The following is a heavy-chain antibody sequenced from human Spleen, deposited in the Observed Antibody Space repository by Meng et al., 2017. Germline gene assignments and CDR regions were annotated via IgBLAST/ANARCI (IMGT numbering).Heavy chain of an antibody. CDR2: ISGSGGST. CDR1: GFTVSHNY. J-gene: IGHJ3*01. D-gene: IGHD1-26*01. CDR3: ARASGSGSYLGFDAFDL. V-gene: IGHV3-23*01. Sequence: GESLKISCAASGFTVSHNYMSWVRQAPGKGLEWVSAISGSGGSTYYADSVKGWFTISRDNSKNTLYLQMNSLRTEDTAVYYCARASGSGSYLGFDAFDLWGQGTMVTVSS.